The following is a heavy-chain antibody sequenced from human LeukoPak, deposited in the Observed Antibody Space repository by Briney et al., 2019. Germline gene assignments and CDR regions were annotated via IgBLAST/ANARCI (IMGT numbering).Heavy chain of an antibody. J-gene: IGHJ4*02. Sequence: GGSLRLSCAASGFTFSSYAMSWVRQAPGKGLGWVSAISGSGGSTYYADSVKGRFTISRDNSKNTLYLQMNSLRAEDTAVYYCAKDPLATVTTSYWGQGTLVTVSS. CDR3: AKDPLATVTTSY. V-gene: IGHV3-23*01. CDR2: ISGSGGST. CDR1: GFTFSSYA. D-gene: IGHD4-17*01.